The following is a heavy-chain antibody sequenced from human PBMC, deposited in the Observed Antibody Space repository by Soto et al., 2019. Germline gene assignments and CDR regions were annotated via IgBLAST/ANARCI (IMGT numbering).Heavy chain of an antibody. CDR3: ARMYD. J-gene: IGHJ4*02. CDR1: GITVSNNY. D-gene: IGHD2-8*01. V-gene: IGHV3-66*01. CDR2: IYSGGST. Sequence: VQLVESGGDLVQPGGSLRLSCAASGITVSNNYMSWVRQAPGKGLEWVSVIYSGGSTYYADSLKGRFTISRDNSKNTVYLQMHSLRTEDTAVYYCARMYDWGPGTLVTVSS.